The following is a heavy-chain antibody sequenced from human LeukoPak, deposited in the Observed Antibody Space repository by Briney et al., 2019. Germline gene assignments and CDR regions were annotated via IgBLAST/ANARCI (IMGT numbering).Heavy chain of an antibody. CDR2: TSYRSKWYN. CDR1: GDSVSSNSAA. CDR3: ARDLQGWLLRSGWFDP. J-gene: IGHJ5*02. V-gene: IGHV6-1*01. D-gene: IGHD2-15*01. Sequence: SQTLSLTCAISGDSVSSNSAAWNWIRQSPARGLEWLGRTSYRSKWYNDYAISVKSRITINPDTSKNQFSLQLNSVTPEDTAVYYCARDLQGWLLRSGWFDPWGQGTLVTVSS.